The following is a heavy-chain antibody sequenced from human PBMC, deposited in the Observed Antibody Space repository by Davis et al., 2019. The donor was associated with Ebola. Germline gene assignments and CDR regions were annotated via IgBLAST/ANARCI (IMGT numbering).Heavy chain of an antibody. V-gene: IGHV3-53*01. J-gene: IGHJ4*02. Sequence: PGGSLRLSCAASGFTVSSNYMSWVRQAPGKGLEWVSVIYSGGSTYYADSVKGRFTISRDNSKNTLYLQMNSLRAEDTAVYYCARVGGTRGALYSSGLWYFDYWGQGTLVTVSS. CDR2: IYSGGST. D-gene: IGHD6-19*01. CDR1: GFTVSSNY. CDR3: ARVGGTRGALYSSGLWYFDY.